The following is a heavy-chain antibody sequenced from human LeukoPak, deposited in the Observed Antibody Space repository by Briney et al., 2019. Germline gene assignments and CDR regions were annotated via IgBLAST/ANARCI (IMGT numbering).Heavy chain of an antibody. D-gene: IGHD3-10*01. CDR3: ARLVRSLLWFGETNIYWDY. J-gene: IGHJ4*02. Sequence: PSETLSLTCTVSGGSISSSNYYWGWIRQPPGKGLEWIGYISYSGSTYYNPSLKSRVTISVDTSKNQFSLKLSSVTAADTAVYYCARLVRSLLWFGETNIYWDYWGQGTLVTVSS. CDR1: GGSISSSNYY. CDR2: ISYSGST. V-gene: IGHV4-39*07.